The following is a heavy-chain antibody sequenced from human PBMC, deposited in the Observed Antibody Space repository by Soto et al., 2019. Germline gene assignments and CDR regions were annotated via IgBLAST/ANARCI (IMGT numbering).Heavy chain of an antibody. J-gene: IGHJ6*02. Sequence: PSETLSLTCTFSCGSVISGSYYWSWIRQPPGKGLEWIGYIYYSGSTNYNPSLKSRVTISVDTSKNQFSLKLSSVTAADTAVYYCARGMRFGELQYYYYYYGMDVWGQGTTVTVSS. CDR2: IYYSGST. D-gene: IGHD3-10*01. V-gene: IGHV4-61*01. CDR1: CGSVISGSYY. CDR3: ARGMRFGELQYYYYYYGMDV.